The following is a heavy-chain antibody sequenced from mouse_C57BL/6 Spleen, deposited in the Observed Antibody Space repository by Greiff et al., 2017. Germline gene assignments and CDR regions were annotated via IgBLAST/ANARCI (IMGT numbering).Heavy chain of an antibody. V-gene: IGHV5-9*01. CDR2: ISGGGGNT. D-gene: IGHD1-1*01. CDR3: ASYGSSSSYYAMDY. CDR1: GFTFSSYT. Sequence: EVMLVESGGGLVKPGGSLKLSCAASGFTFSSYTMSWVRQTPEKRLEWVATISGGGGNTYYPDSVKGRFTISRDNAKNTLYLQMSSRRSEDTALYYCASYGSSSSYYAMDYWGQGTSVTVSS. J-gene: IGHJ4*01.